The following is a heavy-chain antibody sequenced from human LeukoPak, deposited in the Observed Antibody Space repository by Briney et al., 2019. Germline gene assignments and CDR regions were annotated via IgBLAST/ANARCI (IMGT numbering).Heavy chain of an antibody. J-gene: IGHJ4*02. Sequence: GVSVKVSCKASGGTFSSYAISWVRQAPGQRLEWMGGIIPIFGTANYAQKFQGRVTITADESTSTAYMELSSLRSEDTAVYYCASSRHGYFGMGVDYWGQGTLVTVSS. D-gene: IGHD3-9*01. CDR2: IIPIFGTA. V-gene: IGHV1-69*13. CDR1: GGTFSSYA. CDR3: ASSRHGYFGMGVDY.